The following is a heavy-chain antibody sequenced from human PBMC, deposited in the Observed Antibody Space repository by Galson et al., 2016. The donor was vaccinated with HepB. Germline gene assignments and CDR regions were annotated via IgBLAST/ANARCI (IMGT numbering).Heavy chain of an antibody. Sequence: SLRLSCAASGLSFRSYGMHWVRQAPGKGLEWVAVISYDGTKRSYGDSVRGRFTISRDNSKNTVDLQMNSLRPEDTAVYYCAKDQGVLRHFDWLTYDAFDMGGQGTMVTVSS. J-gene: IGHJ3*02. D-gene: IGHD3-9*01. V-gene: IGHV3-30*18. CDR1: GLSFRSYG. CDR2: ISYDGTKR. CDR3: AKDQGVLRHFDWLTYDAFDM.